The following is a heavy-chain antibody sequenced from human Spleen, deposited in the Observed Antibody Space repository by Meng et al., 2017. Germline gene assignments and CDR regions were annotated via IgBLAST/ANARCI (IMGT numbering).Heavy chain of an antibody. D-gene: IGHD4-17*01. Sequence: QVPLKESGPGPVNPSQTLSLTCSVSGGSFSSASYYWSWIRQHPGKGLEWIGYIDYSGNTYYNPSLKSLVAISVDTSKNQFSLKLSSVTAADTAVYYCARVTTVTQYFDYWGQGTLVTVSS. CDR3: ARVTTVTQYFDY. V-gene: IGHV4-31*01. CDR2: IDYSGNT. CDR1: GGSFSSASYY. J-gene: IGHJ4*02.